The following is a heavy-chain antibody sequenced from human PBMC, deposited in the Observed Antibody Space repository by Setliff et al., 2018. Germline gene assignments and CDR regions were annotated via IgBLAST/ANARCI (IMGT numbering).Heavy chain of an antibody. CDR1: GGSISSGDYY. Sequence: SETLSLTCTVSGGSISSGDYYWSRTRQPPGKGLEWIGSVYYSGSTNYNPSLKSRVTISVDTSKNQVSLKLSSVTAADTAVYYCAREATGGYSYFDYWGQGTLVTVSS. J-gene: IGHJ4*02. D-gene: IGHD5-18*01. CDR2: VYYSGST. V-gene: IGHV4-61*08. CDR3: AREATGGYSYFDY.